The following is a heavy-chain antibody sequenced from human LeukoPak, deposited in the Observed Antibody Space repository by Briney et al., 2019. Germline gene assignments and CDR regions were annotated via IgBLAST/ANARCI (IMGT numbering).Heavy chain of an antibody. D-gene: IGHD3-3*01. V-gene: IGHV4-39*01. J-gene: IGHJ3*02. CDR3: ARRTYDFWSGYTQGAFDI. CDR2: IYYSGST. Sequence: SETLSLTCTVSGGSISSSCYYWGWIRQPPGKGLEWIGSIYYSGSTYYNPSLKSRVTISVDTSKNQFSLKLSSVTAADTAVYYCARRTYDFWSGYTQGAFDIWGQGTMATVSS. CDR1: GGSISSSCYY.